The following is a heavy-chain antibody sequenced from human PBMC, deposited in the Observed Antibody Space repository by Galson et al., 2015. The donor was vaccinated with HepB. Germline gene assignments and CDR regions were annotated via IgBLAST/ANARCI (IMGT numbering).Heavy chain of an antibody. V-gene: IGHV3-7*03. CDR2: IKQDGSEK. J-gene: IGHJ4*02. Sequence: SLRLSCAASGFTFSSYWMSWVRQAPGKGLEWVANIKQDGSEKYYVDSVKGRFTISRDNAKNSLYLQMNSLRAEDTAVYYCARDGVLSSSWSNYWGQGTLVTVSS. CDR3: ARDGVLSSSWSNY. CDR1: GFTFSSYW. D-gene: IGHD6-13*01.